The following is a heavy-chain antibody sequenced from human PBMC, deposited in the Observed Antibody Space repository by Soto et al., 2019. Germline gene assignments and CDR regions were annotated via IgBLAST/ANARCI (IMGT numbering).Heavy chain of an antibody. V-gene: IGHV2-26*01. CDR1: GFSLSNARMG. CDR3: ARIRAHTLAPFYDY. Sequence: QVTLKESGPVLVKPTETLTLTCTVSGFSLSNARMGVSWIRQPPGKALEWLAHIFSNDEKSYSSSLKSRLTISKPTSKRQVVLTTTNMAPVDTAKNSWARIRAHTLAPFYDYSGQGTLVTLSS. D-gene: IGHD2-21*01. J-gene: IGHJ4*02. CDR2: IFSNDEK.